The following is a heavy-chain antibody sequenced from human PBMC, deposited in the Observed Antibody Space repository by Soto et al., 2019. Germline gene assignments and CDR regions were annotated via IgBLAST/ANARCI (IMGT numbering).Heavy chain of an antibody. J-gene: IGHJ6*02. CDR2: ISYDGNNK. CDR1: GFTFSSYG. V-gene: IGHV3-30*18. Sequence: SLRLSCAASGFTFSSYGMHWVRQAPGKGLGWVAVISYDGNNKYYADSVKGRFTISRDNSKNTLYLQMNSLRAEDTAVYYCAKGTTIFGVVTPGDVWGQGTTVTVSS. CDR3: AKGTTIFGVVTPGDV. D-gene: IGHD3-3*01.